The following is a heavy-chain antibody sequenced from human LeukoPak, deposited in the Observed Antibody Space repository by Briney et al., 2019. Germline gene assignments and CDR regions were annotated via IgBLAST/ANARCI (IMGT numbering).Heavy chain of an antibody. J-gene: IGHJ4*02. D-gene: IGHD5-24*01. CDR2: ISSSSYI. V-gene: IGHV3-21*01. CDR1: GFTFSSYS. CDR3: ARDLDSDGLFDY. Sequence: PGGSLRLSCAASGFTFSSYSMNWVRQAPGKGLEWVSSISSSSYIYYADSVKGRFTISRDNAKNSLYLQMNSLRAEDTAVYYCARDLDSDGLFDYWGQGTLVTVSS.